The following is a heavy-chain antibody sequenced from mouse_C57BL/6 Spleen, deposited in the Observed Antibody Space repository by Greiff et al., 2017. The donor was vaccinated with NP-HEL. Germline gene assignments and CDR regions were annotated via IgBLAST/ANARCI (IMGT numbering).Heavy chain of an antibody. CDR2: ISDGGSYT. CDR1: GFTFSSYA. D-gene: IGHD2-1*01. V-gene: IGHV5-4*01. Sequence: EVHLVESGGGLVKPGGSLKLSCAASGFTFSSYAMSWVRQTPEKRLEWVATISDGGSYTYYPDNVKGRFTISRDNAKNNRYLQMSHLKSEDTAMYYCANLLGVAMDYWGQGTSVTVSS. CDR3: ANLLGVAMDY. J-gene: IGHJ4*01.